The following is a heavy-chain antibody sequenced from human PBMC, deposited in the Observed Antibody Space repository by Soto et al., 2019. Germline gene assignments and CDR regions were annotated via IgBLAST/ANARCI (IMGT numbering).Heavy chain of an antibody. V-gene: IGHV1-69*13. CDR3: AKDQAPYSSGWGLYFQH. D-gene: IGHD6-19*01. J-gene: IGHJ1*01. CDR1: GGTFSSYA. CDR2: IIPIFGTA. Sequence: GASVKVSCKASGGTFSSYAISWVRQAPGQGLEWMGGIIPIFGTANYAQKFQGRVTITADESTSTAYMELSSLRSEDTALYYCAKDQAPYSSGWGLYFQHWGQGTLVTVSS.